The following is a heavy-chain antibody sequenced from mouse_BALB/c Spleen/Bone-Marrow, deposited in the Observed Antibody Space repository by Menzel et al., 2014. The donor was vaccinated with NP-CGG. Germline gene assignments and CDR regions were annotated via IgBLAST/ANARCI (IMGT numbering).Heavy chain of an antibody. J-gene: IGHJ3*01. CDR1: GYTFTSYW. V-gene: IGHV1-69*02. CDR3: TRDDGSFAY. D-gene: IGHD2-3*01. CDR2: IYPSDSYT. Sequence: QVQLQQSGAELVRPGASVKLSCKASGYTFTSYWINWVKQRPGQGLEWIGNIYPSDSYTNYNQKFKDKATLTVDKSSSTAYMQLSSPTSEDSAVYYCTRDDGSFAYWGRGTLVTVSA.